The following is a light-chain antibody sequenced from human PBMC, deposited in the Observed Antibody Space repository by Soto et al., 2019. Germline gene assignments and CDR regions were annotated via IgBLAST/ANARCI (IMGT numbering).Light chain of an antibody. CDR3: QHYNSYSEA. J-gene: IGKJ1*01. Sequence: DIKMTQSPSTLSASVGDRVTITCRASQSISNRLAWYQQKPGKAPKVVIYDASSLESGVPSRFSGSGSGTEFTLTISSLQPDDFATYYCQHYNSYSEAFGQGTKVDIK. CDR2: DAS. V-gene: IGKV1-5*01. CDR1: QSISNR.